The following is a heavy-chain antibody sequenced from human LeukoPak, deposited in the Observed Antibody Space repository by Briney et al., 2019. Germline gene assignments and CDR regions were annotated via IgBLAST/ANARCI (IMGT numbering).Heavy chain of an antibody. Sequence: PGGGLRVSCVASVFTFSNYVLSWVRQAPGKGLEWVSPIYGREGNTYFADPVKGRFTISRDNFKNTLYLQINSLRAADTAVYYCVQWSDFDVLTVYYFPDFWGQGTLVTVPS. CDR1: VFTFSNYV. J-gene: IGHJ4*02. D-gene: IGHD3-9*01. V-gene: IGHV3-23*01. CDR3: VQWSDFDVLTVYYFPDF. CDR2: IYGREGNT.